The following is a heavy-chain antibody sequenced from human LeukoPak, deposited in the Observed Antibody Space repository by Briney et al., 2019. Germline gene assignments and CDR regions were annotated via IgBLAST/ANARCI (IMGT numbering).Heavy chain of an antibody. CDR3: ARDYYGSGSYQDY. J-gene: IGHJ4*02. CDR2: IKQDGSEK. V-gene: IGHV3-7*03. CDR1: GFTLSSYW. Sequence: AGGSLRLSCAASGFTLSSYWMSWVRQAPGKGLXWXANIKQDGSEKYYVDSVKGRFTISRDNAKNSLYLQMNSLRAEDTAVYYCARDYYGSGSYQDYWGQGTLVTVSS. D-gene: IGHD3-10*01.